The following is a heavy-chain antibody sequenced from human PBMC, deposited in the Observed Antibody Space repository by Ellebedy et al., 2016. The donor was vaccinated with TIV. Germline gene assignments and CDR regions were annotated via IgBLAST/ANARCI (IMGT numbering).Heavy chain of an antibody. CDR2: ISYDGSNK. Sequence: PGGSLRLSCAASGFPFDSYVMNWVRQAPGKGLEWVALISYDGSNKYFADSVQVRFTISRDNSQNTLYLLMNSLRGDDTAIYYCARALNHVDTVSTAPLDCWGQGTLVTVSS. J-gene: IGHJ4*02. D-gene: IGHD5/OR15-5a*01. CDR3: ARALNHVDTVSTAPLDC. V-gene: IGHV3-30*04. CDR1: GFPFDSYV.